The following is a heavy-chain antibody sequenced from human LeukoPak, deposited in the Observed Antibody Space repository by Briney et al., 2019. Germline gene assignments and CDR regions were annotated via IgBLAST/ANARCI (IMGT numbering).Heavy chain of an antibody. CDR1: GFTFSSYA. J-gene: IGHJ6*02. CDR3: AKGFGYVLRYFDWLPHHHGMDV. Sequence: PGGSLRLSCAASGFTFSSYAMSWVRRAPGKGLEWVSAISGSGGSTYYADSVKGRFTISRDNSKNTLYLQMNSLRAEDTAVYYCAKGFGYVLRYFDWLPHHHGMDVWGQGTTVTVSS. D-gene: IGHD3-9*01. CDR2: ISGSGGST. V-gene: IGHV3-23*01.